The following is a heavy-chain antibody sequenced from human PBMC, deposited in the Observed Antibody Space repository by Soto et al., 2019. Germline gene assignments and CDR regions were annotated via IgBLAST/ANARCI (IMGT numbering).Heavy chain of an antibody. CDR2: IWYDGSNK. D-gene: IGHD6-19*01. CDR1: GFTFSSYG. Sequence: GGSLRLSCAVSGFTFSSYGMHWVRQAPGKGLEWVAVIWYDGSNKYYADSVKGRFTISRDNSKNTLYLQMNSLRAEDTAVYYCARSIAVAGTYYYYGMDVWGQGTTVTVSS. V-gene: IGHV3-33*01. J-gene: IGHJ6*02. CDR3: ARSIAVAGTYYYYGMDV.